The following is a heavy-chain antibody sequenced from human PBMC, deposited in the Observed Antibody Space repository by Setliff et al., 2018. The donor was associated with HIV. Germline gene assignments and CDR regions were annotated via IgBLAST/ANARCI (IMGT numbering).Heavy chain of an antibody. CDR3: ARDQPQDYDSLTGYYTGRYFDY. CDR1: GGSISSNNYY. J-gene: IGHJ4*02. V-gene: IGHV4-39*07. CDR2: MHYTGSA. Sequence: SETLSLTCSVSGGSISSNNYYWGWIRQPPGKGLEYIANMHYTGSASYNPALKSRVTISVDTSKNQFSLKLTSVTAADTAVYYCARDQPQDYDSLTGYYTGRYFDYWGRGTLVTVSS. D-gene: IGHD3-9*01.